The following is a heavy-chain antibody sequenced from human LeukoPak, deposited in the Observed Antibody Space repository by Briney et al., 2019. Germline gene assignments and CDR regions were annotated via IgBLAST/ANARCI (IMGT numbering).Heavy chain of an antibody. CDR2: IRYDGSNK. Sequence: RPGGSLRLSCAASGFTFSSFGMHWVRQAPGKGLEWVAFIRYDGSNKYYAASVKGRFTISRDNAKNTLYLRMNSLRAEDTAVCYCAKTHLPPLVAAEHWGQRTLVTVSS. V-gene: IGHV3-30*02. CDR3: AKTHLPPLVAAEH. CDR1: GFTFSSFG. D-gene: IGHD2-15*01. J-gene: IGHJ4*02.